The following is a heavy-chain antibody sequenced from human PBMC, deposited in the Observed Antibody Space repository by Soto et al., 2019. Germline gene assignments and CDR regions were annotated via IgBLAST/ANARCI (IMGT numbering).Heavy chain of an antibody. Sequence: PSETLSLTCTVSGGSVSSGSSYWSWIRQPPGKGLEWIGYIFYSGSTNYNPSLKSRVTIAVDTSKNQFSLKLSSVTAADTAVYYCARQHYYYDSSGYYIEYFQHWGQGTLVTVSS. CDR1: GGSVSSGSSY. CDR3: ARQHYYYDSSGYYIEYFQH. D-gene: IGHD3-22*01. V-gene: IGHV4-61*01. J-gene: IGHJ1*01. CDR2: IFYSGST.